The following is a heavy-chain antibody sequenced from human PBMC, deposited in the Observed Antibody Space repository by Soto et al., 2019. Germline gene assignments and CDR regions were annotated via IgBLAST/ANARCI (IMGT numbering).Heavy chain of an antibody. CDR1: GFTFSSYG. D-gene: IGHD1-26*01. J-gene: IGHJ4*02. CDR2: ISYDGSNK. Sequence: QVQLVESGGGVVQPGRSLRLSCAVSGFTFSSYGMHWVRQAPGKGLEWVAVISYDGSNKYYADSVKGRFTISRDNSKNTLYLQMNSLRAEDTAVYYCAKDKWELLWRGYFDYWGQGTLVTVSS. CDR3: AKDKWELLWRGYFDY. V-gene: IGHV3-30*18.